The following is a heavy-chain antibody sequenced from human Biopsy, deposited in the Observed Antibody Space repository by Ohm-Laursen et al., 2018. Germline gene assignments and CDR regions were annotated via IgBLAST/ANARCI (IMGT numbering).Heavy chain of an antibody. Sequence: SLRLSCAASGFTFSRSVMHWVRQAPGKGLMWVSRIHGDERSATYAEPVKGRFTISRDKSKNTLYLQLNSLGAEDTAIYYCAGSSPGANDYFQHWGQGTLVTVSS. D-gene: IGHD4/OR15-4a*01. V-gene: IGHV3-74*03. CDR3: AGSSPGANDYFQH. J-gene: IGHJ1*01. CDR2: IHGDERSA. CDR1: GFTFSRSV.